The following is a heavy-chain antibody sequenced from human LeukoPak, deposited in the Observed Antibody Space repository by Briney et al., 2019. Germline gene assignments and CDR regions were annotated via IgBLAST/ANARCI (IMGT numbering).Heavy chain of an antibody. J-gene: IGHJ5*02. CDR2: IAPSDSYT. D-gene: IGHD3-22*01. CDR1: GYSFPSYW. Sequence: GESLKISCKVSGYSFPSYWITWVRQVPGKGLEWMGRIAPSDSYTNYNPSFEGHVTVSVEKSITTVYLQWSSLKASDTAMYYCVRQPPGVYDTTQNWFDPWGQGTLVTVSS. CDR3: VRQPPGVYDTTQNWFDP. V-gene: IGHV5-10-1*01.